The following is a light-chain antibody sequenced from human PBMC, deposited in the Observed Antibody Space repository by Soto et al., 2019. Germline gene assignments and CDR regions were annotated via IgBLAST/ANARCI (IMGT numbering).Light chain of an antibody. J-gene: IGKJ1*01. Sequence: EIVLTKYTDTLSLSPGERATLSSRASQSISSTHLVWYQQKPGQAPSLLIFGASSRATGIPDRFSGSGSGTDFTLTISSLQPEDFATYFCQQTYSAPPTFGQGTKVDIK. CDR3: QQTYSAPPT. V-gene: IGKV3-20*01. CDR1: QSISSTH. CDR2: GAS.